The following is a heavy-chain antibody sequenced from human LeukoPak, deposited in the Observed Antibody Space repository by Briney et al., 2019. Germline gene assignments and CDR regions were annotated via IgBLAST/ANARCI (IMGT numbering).Heavy chain of an antibody. D-gene: IGHD6-13*01. Sequence: GGSLRLSCAASGFTFSSYWMSWVRQAPGKGLEWVANIKQDGSEKYYVGSVKGRFTISRDNAKNSLYLQMNSLRAEDTAVYYCARDRSSSWDDYGGQGTLVTVSS. CDR3: ARDRSSSWDDY. CDR1: GFTFSSYW. CDR2: IKQDGSEK. V-gene: IGHV3-7*01. J-gene: IGHJ4*02.